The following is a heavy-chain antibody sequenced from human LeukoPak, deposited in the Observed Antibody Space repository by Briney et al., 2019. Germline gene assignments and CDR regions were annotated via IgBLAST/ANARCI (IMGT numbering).Heavy chain of an antibody. Sequence: ASVKVSCKASGYTFTSYYMHWVRQAPGQGLEWMGIINPSGGSTSYAQKFQGRVTMTRDMSTSTVYMELSSLRSDDTAVYYCARDVYYDILTGYYNWFDPWGQGTLVTVSS. CDR1: GYTFTSYY. V-gene: IGHV1-46*01. CDR2: INPSGGST. D-gene: IGHD3-9*01. CDR3: ARDVYYDILTGYYNWFDP. J-gene: IGHJ5*02.